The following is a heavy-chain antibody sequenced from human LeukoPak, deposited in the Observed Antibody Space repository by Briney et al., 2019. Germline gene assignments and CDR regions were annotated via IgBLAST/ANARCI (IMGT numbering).Heavy chain of an antibody. CDR1: GFTFSSYA. J-gene: IGHJ4*02. Sequence: GGSLRLSCAASGFTFSSYAMSWVRQAPGKGLEWVSAISGSGGSTYYADSVKGRFTISRDNAKNSLYLQMNSLRAEDTAVYYCARDHGRDYVWGSYRYTWDYFDYWGQGTLVTVSS. D-gene: IGHD3-16*02. CDR3: ARDHGRDYVWGSYRYTWDYFDY. V-gene: IGHV3-23*01. CDR2: ISGSGGST.